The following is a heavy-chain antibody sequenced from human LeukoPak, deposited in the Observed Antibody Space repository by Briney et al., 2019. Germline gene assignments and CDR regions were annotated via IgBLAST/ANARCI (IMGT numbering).Heavy chain of an antibody. J-gene: IGHJ4*02. CDR1: RFTFSSNT. Sequence: GGSLRLSCAASRFTFSSNTMNWVRQAPGKGLEWVSYISSSGSATYYADSVKGRFTISRDNAKNSLYLQMNGLRAEDTAVYYCAMRGDILVIPATYMFDYWGQGTLVTVSS. CDR3: AMRGDILVIPATYMFDY. D-gene: IGHD2-2*01. CDR2: ISSSGSAT. V-gene: IGHV3-48*01.